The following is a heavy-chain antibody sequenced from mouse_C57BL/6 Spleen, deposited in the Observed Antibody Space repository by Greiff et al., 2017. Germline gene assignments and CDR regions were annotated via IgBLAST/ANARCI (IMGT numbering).Heavy chain of an antibody. CDR3: ARRITTGYWYFDV. CDR1: GYTFTSYG. V-gene: IGHV1-81*01. D-gene: IGHD1-1*01. Sequence: VQRVESGAELARPGASVKLSCKASGYTFTSYGISWVKQRTGQGLEWIGEIYPRSGNTYYNEKFKGKATLTADKSSSTAYMDLRSLTSEDAAVYFCARRITTGYWYFDVWGTGTTVTVSS. J-gene: IGHJ1*03. CDR2: IYPRSGNT.